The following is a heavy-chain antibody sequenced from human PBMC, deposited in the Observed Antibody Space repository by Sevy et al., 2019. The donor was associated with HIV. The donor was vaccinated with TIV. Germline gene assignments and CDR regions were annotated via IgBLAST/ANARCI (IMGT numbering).Heavy chain of an antibody. J-gene: IGHJ4*02. CDR1: GFDFSAYY. Sequence: GSLRLSCAASGFDFSAYYMSWIRQAPGKGLEWISYISSSGTPFSYADSVKGRFTISRDNAKNSVYLQMYNLRAEDTAVYYCARDMGMNPLTGTLGTGLTFDSWGQGTLVTVSS. CDR2: ISSSGTPF. D-gene: IGHD7-27*01. CDR3: ARDMGMNPLTGTLGTGLTFDS. V-gene: IGHV3-11*01.